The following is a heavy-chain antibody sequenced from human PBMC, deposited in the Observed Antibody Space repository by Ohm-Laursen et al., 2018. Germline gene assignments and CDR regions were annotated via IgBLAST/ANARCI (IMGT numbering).Heavy chain of an antibody. CDR3: ARDDGAYARRSGMDV. CDR2: ISSSSSNI. J-gene: IGHJ6*02. Sequence: SLRLSCAASGFTFRTFGMSWVRQAPGKGLEWVSYISSSSSNILYADSVKGRFAISRDNAQNSLYLHMSSLGAEDTAIYYCARDDGAYARRSGMDVWGQGTTVTVSS. CDR1: GFTFRTFG. D-gene: IGHD2-8*01. V-gene: IGHV3-48*04.